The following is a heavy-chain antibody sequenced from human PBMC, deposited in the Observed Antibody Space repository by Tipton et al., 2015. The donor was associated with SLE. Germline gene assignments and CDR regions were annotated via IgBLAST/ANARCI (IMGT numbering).Heavy chain of an antibody. V-gene: IGHV3-21*01. Sequence: SLRLSCVVSGFTFSSYAMNWVRQAPGKGLEWVSSISLSSSYKYYADSVKGRFTISRDNSKSTLYLQMSSLRAEDTAVYYCATYDYIWGSYRHPDYWGQGTLVTVSS. CDR3: ATYDYIWGSYRHPDY. J-gene: IGHJ4*02. CDR1: GFTFSSYA. CDR2: ISLSSSYK. D-gene: IGHD3-16*02.